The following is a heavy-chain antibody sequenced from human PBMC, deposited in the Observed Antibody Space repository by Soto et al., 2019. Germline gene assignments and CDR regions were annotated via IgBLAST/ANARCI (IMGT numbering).Heavy chain of an antibody. J-gene: IGHJ4*02. Sequence: GSLRLSCAASVFTVSSYSMNWVRQAPGKGLEWVSYISSSSTIYYADSVKGRFTISRDNAKNSLYLQMNSLRDEDTAVYYCARDHPRYYYDSSGNFDYWGQGTLVTVSS. CDR1: VFTVSSYS. CDR3: ARDHPRYYYDSSGNFDY. CDR2: ISSSSTI. V-gene: IGHV3-48*02. D-gene: IGHD3-22*01.